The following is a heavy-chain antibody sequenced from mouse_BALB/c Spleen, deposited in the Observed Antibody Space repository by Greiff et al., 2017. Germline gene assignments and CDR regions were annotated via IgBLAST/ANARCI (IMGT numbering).Heavy chain of an antibody. CDR1: GYTFTSYW. Sequence: LQQPGSELVRPGASVKLSCKASGYTFTSYWMHWVKQRPGQGLEWIGNIYPGSGSTNYDEKFKSKATLTVDTSSSTAYMQLSSLTSEDSAVYYCAMITTAWFAYWGQGTLVTVSA. CDR2: IYPGSGST. J-gene: IGHJ3*01. D-gene: IGHD2-4*01. V-gene: IGHV1S22*01. CDR3: AMITTAWFAY.